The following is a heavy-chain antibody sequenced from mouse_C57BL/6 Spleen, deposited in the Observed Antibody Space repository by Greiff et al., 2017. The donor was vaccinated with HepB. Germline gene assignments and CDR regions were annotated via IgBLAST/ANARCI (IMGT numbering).Heavy chain of an antibody. CDR3: ARSYYYGSSPWFAY. V-gene: IGHV1-53*01. Sequence: QVHVKQPGTELVKPGASVKLSCKASGYTFTSYWMHWVKQRPGQGLEWIGNINPSNGGTNYNEKFKSKATLTVDKSSSTAYMQLSSLTSEDSAVYYCARSYYYGSSPWFAYWGQGTLVTVSA. D-gene: IGHD1-1*01. CDR2: INPSNGGT. J-gene: IGHJ3*01. CDR1: GYTFTSYW.